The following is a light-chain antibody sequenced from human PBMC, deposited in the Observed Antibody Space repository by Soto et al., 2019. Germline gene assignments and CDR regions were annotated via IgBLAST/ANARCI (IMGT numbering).Light chain of an antibody. CDR3: SSYTRSSTLWV. J-gene: IGLJ2*01. Sequence: QSALTQPASVSGSPGQSITISCTGTSSYVGGYNYVSWYQQHPGKAPKLMIYDVSNRPSGVSNRFSGSKSGNTASLTISGLPAEDEADYYCSSYTRSSTLWVLGGGTKLTVL. CDR1: SSYVGGYNY. V-gene: IGLV2-14*01. CDR2: DVS.